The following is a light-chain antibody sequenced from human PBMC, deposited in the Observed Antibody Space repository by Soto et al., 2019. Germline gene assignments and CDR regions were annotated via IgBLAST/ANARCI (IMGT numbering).Light chain of an antibody. CDR3: QQYNNWPSWT. Sequence: EIVLTQSPGTLSLSPGERATLSCSATESVVSSYLAWYQLKPGQAPRLLIYDASTRATGIPARFSGSGSGTEFTLTISSLQSEDFAVYYCQQYNNWPSWTFGQGTKVDIK. CDR2: DAS. J-gene: IGKJ1*01. CDR1: ESVVSSY. V-gene: IGKV3-15*01.